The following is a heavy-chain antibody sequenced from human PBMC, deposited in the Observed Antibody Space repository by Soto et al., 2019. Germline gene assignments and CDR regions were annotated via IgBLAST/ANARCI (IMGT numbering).Heavy chain of an antibody. J-gene: IGHJ5*02. CDR1: GYTFTSYG. CDR2: ISAYNGNT. D-gene: IGHD2-2*01. CDR3: ARDMKGYCSSTSCLRANWFDP. Sequence: QVQLVQSGAEVKKPGASVKVSCKASGYTFTSYGISWVRQAPGQGLEWMGWISAYNGNTNYAQKLQGRVTMTTDTSTSTAYMELRSLRSDDTAVYYCARDMKGYCSSTSCLRANWFDPWGQGTLVTVSS. V-gene: IGHV1-18*01.